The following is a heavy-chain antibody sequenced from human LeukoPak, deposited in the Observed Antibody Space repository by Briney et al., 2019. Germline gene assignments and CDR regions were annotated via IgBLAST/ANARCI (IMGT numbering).Heavy chain of an antibody. D-gene: IGHD2-21*02. CDR2: IYSSGST. CDR1: GGSISSSY. V-gene: IGHV4-59*01. Sequence: NPSETLSLTCTVSGGSISSSYWSWIRQPPGKGLEWIGYIYSSGSTNYNPSLKSRVTLSLDTSRNQFSLKLTSVTAADTAVYYCARDVYCGGDCSYFDSWGQGTLVTVSS. J-gene: IGHJ4*02. CDR3: ARDVYCGGDCSYFDS.